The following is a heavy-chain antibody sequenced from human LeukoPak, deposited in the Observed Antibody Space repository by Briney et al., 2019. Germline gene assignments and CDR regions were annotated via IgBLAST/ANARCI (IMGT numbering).Heavy chain of an antibody. CDR3: ARLGYYGSGSYYRFLLDY. Sequence: KLGESLKISCKGSGYSFTGYWITWVRQMPGKGLEWMGRIDPSDSYTNYSPSFQGHVTISADKSISTAYLQWSSLKASDTAMYYCARLGYYGSGSYYRFLLDYWGQGTLVTVPS. D-gene: IGHD3-10*01. CDR2: IDPSDSYT. J-gene: IGHJ4*02. CDR1: GYSFTGYW. V-gene: IGHV5-10-1*01.